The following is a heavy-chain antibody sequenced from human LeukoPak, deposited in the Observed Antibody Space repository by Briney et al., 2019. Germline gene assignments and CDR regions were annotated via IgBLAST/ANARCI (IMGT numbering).Heavy chain of an antibody. CDR2: IYTSGST. CDR1: GGSISSGGYY. V-gene: IGHV4-61*02. CDR3: ARVVAGFKAPFDY. D-gene: IGHD3-10*01. Sequence: PSETLSLTCTVSGGSISSGGYYWSWIRQPAGKGLEWIGRIYTSGSTNYNPSLKSRVTISVDTSKNQFSLKLSSVTAADTAVYYCARVVAGFKAPFDYWGQGTLVTVSS. J-gene: IGHJ4*02.